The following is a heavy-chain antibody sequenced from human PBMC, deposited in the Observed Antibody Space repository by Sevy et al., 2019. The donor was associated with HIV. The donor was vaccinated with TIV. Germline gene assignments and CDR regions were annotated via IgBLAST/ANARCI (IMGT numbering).Heavy chain of an antibody. CDR2: ISNSGSTI. CDR3: ARDLPPSATTVAHFDY. D-gene: IGHD4-17*01. CDR1: GFIFKSYE. V-gene: IGHV3-48*03. Sequence: GGSLRLSCAASGFIFKSYEMNWVRQAPGKGLEWVSYISNSGSTIFFSDSVKGRFTISRDNTKNSVYLQMNSLRDEDTAVYYSARDLPPSATTVAHFDYWGRGTLVTVSS. J-gene: IGHJ4*02.